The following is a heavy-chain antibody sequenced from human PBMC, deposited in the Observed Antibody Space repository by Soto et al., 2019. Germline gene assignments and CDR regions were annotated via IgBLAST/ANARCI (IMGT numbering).Heavy chain of an antibody. V-gene: IGHV3-30-3*01. CDR1: GFTFSSYA. Sequence: GGSLRLSCAASGFTFSSYAMHWVRQAPGKGLEWVAVISYDGSNKYYADSVKGRFTISRDNSKNTLYLQMNSLRAEDTAVYYCARGGPHVLPNYYFDYWGQGTLVTVSS. J-gene: IGHJ4*02. CDR2: ISYDGSNK. CDR3: ARGGPHVLPNYYFDY. D-gene: IGHD3-10*01.